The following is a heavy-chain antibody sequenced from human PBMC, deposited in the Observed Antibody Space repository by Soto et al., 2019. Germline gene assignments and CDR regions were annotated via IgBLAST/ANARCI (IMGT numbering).Heavy chain of an antibody. CDR1: GYTFTSYY. D-gene: IGHD2-15*01. CDR3: ARGSLGYCSGGSCYSPRINWFDP. Sequence: ASVKVSCKASGYTFTSYYMHWVRQAPGQGLEWMGKINPSGGSTSYAQKFQGRVTMTRDTSTSTVYMELSSLRSEDTAVYYCARGSLGYCSGGSCYSPRINWFDPWGQGTLVTVSS. J-gene: IGHJ5*02. CDR2: INPSGGST. V-gene: IGHV1-46*01.